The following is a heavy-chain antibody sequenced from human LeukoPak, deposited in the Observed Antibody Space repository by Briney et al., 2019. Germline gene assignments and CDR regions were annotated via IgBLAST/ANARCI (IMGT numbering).Heavy chain of an antibody. CDR2: ISSSSSTI. V-gene: IGHV3-48*01. J-gene: IGHJ4*02. CDR3: ARGEAYDILTGYYPY. CDR1: GFTFSSYS. D-gene: IGHD3-9*01. Sequence: GGSLRLSCAASGFTFSSYSMNWVRQAPGKGLEWVSYISSSSSTIYYADSVKGRFTISRDNSKNTLYLQMNSLRAEDTAVYYCARGEAYDILTGYYPYWGQGTLVTVSS.